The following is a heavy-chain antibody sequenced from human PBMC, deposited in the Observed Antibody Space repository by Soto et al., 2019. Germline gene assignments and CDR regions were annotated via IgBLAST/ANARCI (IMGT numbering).Heavy chain of an antibody. D-gene: IGHD6-6*01. V-gene: IGHV4-30-2*01. Sequence: KTSETLSLTCAVSGGSISSGGYSWSWIRQPPGKGLEWIGYIYHSGSTYYNPSLKSRVTISVDRSKNQFSLELSSVTAADTAVYYCARAEGIAARPGWFDPWGQGTLVTVSS. CDR2: IYHSGST. CDR1: GGSISSGGYS. J-gene: IGHJ5*02. CDR3: ARAEGIAARPGWFDP.